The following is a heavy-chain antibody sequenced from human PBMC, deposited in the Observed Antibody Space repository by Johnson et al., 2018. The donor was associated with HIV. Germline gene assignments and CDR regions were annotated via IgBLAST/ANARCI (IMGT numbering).Heavy chain of an antibody. D-gene: IGHD2-21*01. CDR2: IWYDGSNK. CDR3: AKSDVVVIPEGAFDI. Sequence: QVQLVESGGGVVQPGRSLRLSCAASGFTFSSYGMHWVRQAPGKGLEWVAVIWYDGSNKYYADSMKGRFTISRDNSKNTLYLQMNSLRAEDTAVYYCAKSDVVVIPEGAFDIWGQGTMVTVSS. V-gene: IGHV3-33*06. CDR1: GFTFSSYG. J-gene: IGHJ3*02.